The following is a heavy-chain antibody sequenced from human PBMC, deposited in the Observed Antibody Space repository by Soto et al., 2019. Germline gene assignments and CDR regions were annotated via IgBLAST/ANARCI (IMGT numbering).Heavy chain of an antibody. V-gene: IGHV1-69*01. D-gene: IGHD3-16*01. CDR1: GGTFSSYA. CDR2: IIPIFGTA. J-gene: IGHJ3*02. Sequence: QVQLVQSGAEVKKPGSSVKVSCKASGGTFSSYAISWVRQAPGQGLEWMGGIIPIFGTANYAQKFQGRVTITADEPTSTAYMELSSLRSEDTGVYYCARAHYDYVWGSYKGGAFDIWGQGTMVTVSS. CDR3: ARAHYDYVWGSYKGGAFDI.